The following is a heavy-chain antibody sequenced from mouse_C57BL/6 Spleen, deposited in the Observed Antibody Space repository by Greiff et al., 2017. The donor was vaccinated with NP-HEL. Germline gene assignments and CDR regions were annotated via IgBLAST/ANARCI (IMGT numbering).Heavy chain of an antibody. CDR2: IWRGGST. CDR1: GFSLTSYG. J-gene: IGHJ4*01. D-gene: IGHD1-1*01. V-gene: IGHV2-5*01. Sequence: VQRVESGPGLVQPSQSLSIPCTVSGFSLTSYGVHWVRQSPGKGLEWLGVIWRGGSTDYNAAFMSRLSITKDNSKSQVFFKMNSLQADDTAIYYCAKRTTVVGAMDYWGQGTSVTVSS. CDR3: AKRTTVVGAMDY.